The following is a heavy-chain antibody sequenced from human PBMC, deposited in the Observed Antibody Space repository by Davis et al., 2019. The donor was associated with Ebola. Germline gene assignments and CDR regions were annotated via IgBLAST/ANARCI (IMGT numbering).Heavy chain of an antibody. D-gene: IGHD2-21*02. J-gene: IGHJ4*02. CDR1: GFTFSSYS. V-gene: IGHV3-23*01. Sequence: PGGSLRLSCAASGFTFSSYSMNWVRQAPGKGLEWVSAISGSGGSTYYADSVKGRFTISRDNSKKTLYLQMTSLRAEDTALYYCAKDLYGDYDLDYWGQGTLVTVSS. CDR3: AKDLYGDYDLDY. CDR2: ISGSGGST.